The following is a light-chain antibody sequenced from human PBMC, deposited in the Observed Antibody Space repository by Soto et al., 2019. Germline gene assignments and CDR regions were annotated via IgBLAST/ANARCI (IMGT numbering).Light chain of an antibody. CDR3: HQYAASPLT. J-gene: IGKJ4*01. CDR2: GAS. V-gene: IGKV3-20*01. Sequence: EIVLTQSPGTLSLSPGESTTLSCRASQSVGRNFLAWYQQQPGRAPRLLIHGASYRATGIPDRFSGSGSETDFPLTISRLEPEDSAVYYCHQYAASPLTFGGGTKVEIK. CDR1: QSVGRNF.